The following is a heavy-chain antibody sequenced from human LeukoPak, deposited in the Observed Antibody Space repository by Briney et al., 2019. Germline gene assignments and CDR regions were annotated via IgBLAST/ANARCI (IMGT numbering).Heavy chain of an antibody. D-gene: IGHD4-17*01. CDR1: GFTFSNYA. CDR3: SKGMTTDDVAFDI. CDR2: ISESGIVT. Sequence: PGGSLRLSCAASGFTFSNYAMSWVRQAPGEGLEWVSVISESGIVTYYADSLKGRFTISRDNSKNTLHLQMNSLRVEDTAVYYCSKGMTTDDVAFDIWGQGTMVTVSS. V-gene: IGHV3-23*01. J-gene: IGHJ3*02.